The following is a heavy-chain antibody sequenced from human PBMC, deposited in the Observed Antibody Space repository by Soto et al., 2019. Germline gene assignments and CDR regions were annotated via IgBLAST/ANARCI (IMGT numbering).Heavy chain of an antibody. J-gene: IGHJ6*02. CDR3: ARVADAANAAAGYGMDV. CDR1: GFTFSSYD. CDR2: IGTAGDT. Sequence: EVQLVESGGGLVQPGGSLRLSCAASGFTFSSYDMHWVRQATGKGLEWVSAIGTAGDTYYPGSVKGRFTISRENAKNSLYLQMNSLRAEDTAVYYCARVADAANAAAGYGMDVWGQGTTVTVSS. V-gene: IGHV3-13*01. D-gene: IGHD6-13*01.